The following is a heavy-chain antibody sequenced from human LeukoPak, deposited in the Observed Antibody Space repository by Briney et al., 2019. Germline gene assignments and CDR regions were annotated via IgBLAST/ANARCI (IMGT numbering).Heavy chain of an antibody. CDR2: IYTSGST. CDR3: GRVRGPKGGFGAYFDY. V-gene: IGHV4-61*02. D-gene: IGHD3-10*01. J-gene: IGHJ4*02. Sequence: PSQTLSLTCTVSGGSISSGSYYWSWIRQPAGKGLEWIGRIYTSGSTNYNPSLKSRVTISVDTSKNQFSLKLSSVTAADTAVYYWGRVRGPKGGFGAYFDYWGQGTLVTVSS. CDR1: GGSISSGSYY.